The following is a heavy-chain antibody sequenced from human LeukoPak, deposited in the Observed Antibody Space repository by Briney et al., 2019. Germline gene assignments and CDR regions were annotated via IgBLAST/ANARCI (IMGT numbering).Heavy chain of an antibody. CDR2: IIPIFGTA. CDR1: GGTFSSYA. V-gene: IGHV1-69*06. J-gene: IGHJ4*02. D-gene: IGHD6-13*01. Sequence: SVKVSCKASGGTFSSYAISWVRQAPGQGLEWMGGIIPIFGTANYAQKFQGRVTITADKSTSTAYMELSSLRSEDTAVYYCARDRSSSWYEMDYWGQGTLVTVSS. CDR3: ARDRSSSWYEMDY.